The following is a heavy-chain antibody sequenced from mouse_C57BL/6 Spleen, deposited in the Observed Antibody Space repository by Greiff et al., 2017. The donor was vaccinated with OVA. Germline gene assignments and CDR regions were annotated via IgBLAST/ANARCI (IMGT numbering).Heavy chain of an antibody. D-gene: IGHD2-4*01. J-gene: IGHJ3*01. V-gene: IGHV3-6*01. CDR1: GYSITSCYY. CDR3: ARDSYDYDSRFAY. CDR2: IRYDGSN. Sequence: EVQLQESGPGLVKPSQSLSLTCSVTGYSITSCYYWNWIRQFPGNKLEWMGYIRYDGSNNYNPSLKNRISITRDTSKNQFFLKLNSVTTEDTATYDCARDSYDYDSRFAYWGQGTLVTVSA.